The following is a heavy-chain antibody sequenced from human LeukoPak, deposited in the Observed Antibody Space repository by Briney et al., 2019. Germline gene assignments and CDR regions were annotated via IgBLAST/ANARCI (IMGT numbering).Heavy chain of an antibody. Sequence: SETLSLTCTVSGGSISSYYWSWIRQPPGKGLEWIGYIYYSGSTNYNPSLKSRVTISVDTSKNQFSLKLSSVTAADTAVYYCARVRRTIFGVARNYYYYMDVWGKGTTVTVSS. CDR1: GGSISSYY. CDR2: IYYSGST. J-gene: IGHJ6*03. V-gene: IGHV4-59*01. D-gene: IGHD3-3*01. CDR3: ARVRRTIFGVARNYYYYMDV.